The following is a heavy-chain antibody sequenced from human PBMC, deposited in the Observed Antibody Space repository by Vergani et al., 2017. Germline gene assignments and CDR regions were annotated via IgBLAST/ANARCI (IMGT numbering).Heavy chain of an antibody. CDR1: NYSISRGYF. D-gene: IGHD3-16*01. J-gene: IGHJ4*02. CDR3: ASNPRLGGDVVDY. CDR2: FHHTGMT. V-gene: IGHV4-38-2*02. Sequence: QVQLQESGPGLVKPSETLSLTCTVSNYSISRGYFWGWIRRPPGKGLEWIASFHHTGMTYNNPSLKSRVTISLDKSKNQFSLKLTSVTAADTAVYFCASNPRLGGDVVDYWGQGTLVTVSS.